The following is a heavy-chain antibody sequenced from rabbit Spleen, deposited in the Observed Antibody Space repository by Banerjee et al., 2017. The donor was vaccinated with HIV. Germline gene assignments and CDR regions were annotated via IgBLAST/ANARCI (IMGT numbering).Heavy chain of an antibody. V-gene: IGHV1S45*01. CDR1: GFSFSDRDV. CDR3: ARDTSSSFSSYGMDL. J-gene: IGHJ6*01. Sequence: QEQLVESGGGLVKPEGSLTLTCKASGFSFSDRDVMCWVRQAPGKGLEWIACIDTGSSGFTYFASWAEGRFTISKTSSTTVTLQMTSLTAADTATYFCARDTSSSFSSYGMDLWGPGTLVTVS. D-gene: IGHD1-1*01. CDR2: IDTGSSGFT.